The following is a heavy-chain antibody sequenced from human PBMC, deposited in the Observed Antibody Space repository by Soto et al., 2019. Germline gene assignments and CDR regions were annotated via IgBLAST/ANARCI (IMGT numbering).Heavy chain of an antibody. D-gene: IGHD5-18*01. J-gene: IGHJ3*02. V-gene: IGHV4-59*08. CDR2: IYYSGST. CDR3: ARHKSGYSYGSADYYYYGYDAFDI. Sequence: SETLSLTCTVSGGSISSYYCSWVRQLPGKGLGWVGYIYYSGSTNYNPCLKGRVTIPVDTSKNQFSLKLTSVTAADTAVYYCARHKSGYSYGSADYYYYGYDAFDIWGQGTMVTVSS. CDR1: GGSISSYY.